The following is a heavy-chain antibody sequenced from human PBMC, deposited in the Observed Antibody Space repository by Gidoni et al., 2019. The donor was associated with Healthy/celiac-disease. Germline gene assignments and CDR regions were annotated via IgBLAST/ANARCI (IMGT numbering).Heavy chain of an antibody. CDR3: ASSGSYYSRAFYI. V-gene: IGHV3-53*01. CDR2: SYSGGST. D-gene: IGHD1-26*01. J-gene: IGHJ3*02. CDR1: RFTVSGNY. Sequence: EVQLVESGAGLIQPGGSLRRSCAASRFTVSGNYMSWVRQAPGKGLEWVSVSYSGGSTYYADSVKGRFTISRDNSKNTLYLQMNSLRAEDTAVYYCASSGSYYSRAFYIWGQGTMVTVAS.